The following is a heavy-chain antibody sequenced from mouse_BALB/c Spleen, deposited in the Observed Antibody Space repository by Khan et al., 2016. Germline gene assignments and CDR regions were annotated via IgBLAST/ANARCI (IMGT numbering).Heavy chain of an antibody. J-gene: IGHJ1*01. CDR1: GYSITSDYA. V-gene: IGHV3-2*02. CDR2: ISYSGST. Sequence: EVQLQESGPGLVKPSQSLSLTCTVTGYSITSDYAWNWIRQFPGNKLEWMGYISYSGSTSYNPSLKSRISITRDTSKNQFILQLNSVTTEDTATYYCARGGGNYRYFDVWGAGTTVTVSS. D-gene: IGHD1-1*02. CDR3: ARGGGNYRYFDV.